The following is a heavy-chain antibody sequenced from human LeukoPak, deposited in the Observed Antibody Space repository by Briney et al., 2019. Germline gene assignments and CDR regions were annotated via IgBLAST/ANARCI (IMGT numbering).Heavy chain of an antibody. Sequence: SGPTLVNPTQTLTLTCTFSGFSLSTSGMCVSWIRQPPGKALEWLARIDWDDDKYYSTSLKTRLTISKDTSKNQVVLTMTNMDPVDTATYYCARIVDGSGSYYPKPGYYYMDVWGKGTTVTISS. V-gene: IGHV2-70*11. CDR3: ARIVDGSGSYYPKPGYYYMDV. CDR1: GFSLSTSGMC. CDR2: IDWDDDK. D-gene: IGHD3-10*01. J-gene: IGHJ6*03.